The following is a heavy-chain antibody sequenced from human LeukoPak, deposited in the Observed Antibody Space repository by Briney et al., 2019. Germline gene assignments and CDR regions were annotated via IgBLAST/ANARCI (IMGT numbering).Heavy chain of an antibody. J-gene: IGHJ6*02. D-gene: IGHD2-15*01. CDR1: GFTFSKYE. Sequence: PGGSLRLSCAASGFTFSKYEMNWVRQAPGKGLEWISYISSSGSTMNYADSVKGRFTISRDNAKNSLFLQMNSLRAEDTAVYYCSREGGGQGSCYGATCYSPFYFGLDVWGQGTTVTVSS. CDR3: SREGGGQGSCYGATCYSPFYFGLDV. V-gene: IGHV3-48*03. CDR2: ISSSGSTM.